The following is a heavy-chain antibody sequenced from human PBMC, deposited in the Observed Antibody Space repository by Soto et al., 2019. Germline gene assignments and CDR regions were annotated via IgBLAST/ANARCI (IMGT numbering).Heavy chain of an antibody. V-gene: IGHV4-34*01. D-gene: IGHD6-19*01. CDR1: GGSFSGYY. J-gene: IGHJ4*02. CDR3: ARERYSSGWYRSSKHFDY. Sequence: SETLSLTCAVYGGSFSGYYWSWIRQPPGKGLEWIGEINHSGSTNYNPSLKSRVTISVDTSKNQFSLKLSSVTAADTAVYYCARERYSSGWYRSSKHFDYWGQGTLVTVSS. CDR2: INHSGST.